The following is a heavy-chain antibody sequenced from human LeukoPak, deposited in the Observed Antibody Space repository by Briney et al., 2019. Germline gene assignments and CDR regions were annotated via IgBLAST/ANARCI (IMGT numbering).Heavy chain of an antibody. J-gene: IGHJ5*02. D-gene: IGHD6-19*01. Sequence: NPSETLSLTCTVSGGSISSYYWSWIRQPAGKGLEWIGRIYTSGSTNYNPSLKSRVTMSVDTSKNQFSLKLSSVTAADTAVYYCARDGVAVAGKDWFDPWGQGTLVTVSS. CDR3: ARDGVAVAGKDWFDP. V-gene: IGHV4-4*07. CDR2: IYTSGST. CDR1: GGSISSYY.